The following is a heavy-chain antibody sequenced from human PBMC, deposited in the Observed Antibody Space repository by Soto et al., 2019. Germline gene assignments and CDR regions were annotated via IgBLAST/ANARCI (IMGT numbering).Heavy chain of an antibody. D-gene: IGHD3-9*01. V-gene: IGHV1-69*04. CDR3: AREKPQKESRIRGPYYDILTGTRRPYFDY. J-gene: IGHJ4*02. CDR2: IIPILGIA. Sequence: GAPVKVSCKASGGTFSSYTISWVRQAPGQGLEWMGRIIPILGIANYAQKFQGRVTITADKSTSTAYMELSSLRSEDTAVYYCAREKPQKESRIRGPYYDILTGTRRPYFDYWGQGTLVTVSS. CDR1: GGTFSSYT.